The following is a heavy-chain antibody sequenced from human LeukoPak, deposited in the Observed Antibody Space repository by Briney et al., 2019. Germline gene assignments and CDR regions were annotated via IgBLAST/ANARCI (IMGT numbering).Heavy chain of an antibody. D-gene: IGHD3-3*01. CDR1: GLTFSSYA. CDR2: ISDSGGAT. CDR3: AVRWGFLEWLEDY. J-gene: IGHJ4*02. V-gene: IGHV3-23*01. Sequence: GGSLRLSCAASGLTFSSYAMSWVRQAPGKGLEWVSAISDSGGATYYADSVKGRFTISRDNAKNSLYLQMNSLRAEDTAVYYCAVRWGFLEWLEDYWGQGTLVTVSS.